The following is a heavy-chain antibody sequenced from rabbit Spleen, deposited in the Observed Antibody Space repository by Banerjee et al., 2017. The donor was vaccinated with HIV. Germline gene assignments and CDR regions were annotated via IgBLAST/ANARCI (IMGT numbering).Heavy chain of an antibody. D-gene: IGHD8-1*01. Sequence: QEQLKESGGGLVQPGGSLKLSCTASGFSFSNKAVMCWVRQAPEKGLEWIACINVITGKAVYANWAKGRSTFSKTSSTTVTLQMTSLTVADTATYFCARDTGSSFSSYGMDLWGQGTLVTVS. CDR2: INVITGKA. V-gene: IGHV1S45*01. J-gene: IGHJ6*01. CDR1: GFSFSNKAV. CDR3: ARDTGSSFSSYGMDL.